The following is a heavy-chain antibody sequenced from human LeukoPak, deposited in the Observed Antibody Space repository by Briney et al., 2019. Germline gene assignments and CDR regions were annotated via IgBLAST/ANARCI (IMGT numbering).Heavy chain of an antibody. V-gene: IGHV1-18*01. CDR3: ARLDEYSSSSRYYGMDV. CDR2: INTYNGDT. Sequence: ASVKVSCKASGYTFTSYGISWVRQAPGQGLVWMGWINTYNGDTDYAQKFQGRVTITADESTSTAYMELSSLRSEDTAVYYCARLDEYSSSSRYYGMDVWGQGTTVTVTS. D-gene: IGHD6-6*01. J-gene: IGHJ6*02. CDR1: GYTFTSYG.